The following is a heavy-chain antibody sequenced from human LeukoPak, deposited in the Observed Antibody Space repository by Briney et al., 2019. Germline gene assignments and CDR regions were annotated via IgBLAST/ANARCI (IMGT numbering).Heavy chain of an antibody. CDR3: ARIAPHTALVTNWFAP. CDR2: IFWNDEK. Sequence: SGPVLVKPTETLTLTCTVSGFSLSNARMGVSWIRQPPGKALEWLAHIFWNDEKSYSTSLKSRPTISKDTSKSQVVLTMTNMDPVDTATYYCARIAPHTALVTNWFAPWGQGTLVTVSS. V-gene: IGHV2-26*01. CDR1: GFSLSNARMG. J-gene: IGHJ5*02. D-gene: IGHD5-18*01.